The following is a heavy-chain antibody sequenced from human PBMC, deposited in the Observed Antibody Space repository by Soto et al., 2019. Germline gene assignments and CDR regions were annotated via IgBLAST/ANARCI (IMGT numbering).Heavy chain of an antibody. CDR1: GGSISSGGYY. CDR3: ARGRSTVVTHFDY. CDR2: IYYSGST. J-gene: IGHJ4*02. D-gene: IGHD4-17*01. Sequence: PSETLSLTCTVSGGSISSGGYYWSWIRQHPGKGLEWIGYIYYSGSTYYNPSLKSRVTISVDTSKNQFSLKLSSVNAADTAVYYCARGRSTVVTHFDYWGQGTLVTVSS. V-gene: IGHV4-31*03.